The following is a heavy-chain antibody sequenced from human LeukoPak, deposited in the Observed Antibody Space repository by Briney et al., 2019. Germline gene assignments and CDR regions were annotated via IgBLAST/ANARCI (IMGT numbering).Heavy chain of an antibody. CDR2: ISAYNGNT. J-gene: IGHJ4*02. CDR1: GYTFTSYG. Sequence: EASVKVSCKASGYTFTSYGISWVRQAPGQGLEWMGWISAYNGNTNYAQKLQGRVTMTTDTSTSTAYMELRSLRSDDTAVYYCARVGAVAGTSSSDYWGQGTLVTVSS. D-gene: IGHD6-19*01. V-gene: IGHV1-18*01. CDR3: ARVGAVAGTSSSDY.